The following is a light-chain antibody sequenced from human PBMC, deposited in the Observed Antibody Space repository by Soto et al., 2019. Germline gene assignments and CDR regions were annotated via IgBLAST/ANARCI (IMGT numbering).Light chain of an antibody. J-gene: IGLJ2*01. CDR2: GNT. V-gene: IGLV1-40*01. Sequence: QSVLTQPPSISGAPGQRVTISCTGSSSNIGAGSDVHWYHQLPGTAPKLLIYGNTNRPSGVPDRFSGSKSGTSASLAIAGLQTEDEGDYYCQTYDSSLSGSFVVFGGGTKLTVL. CDR1: SSNIGAGSD. CDR3: QTYDSSLSGSFVV.